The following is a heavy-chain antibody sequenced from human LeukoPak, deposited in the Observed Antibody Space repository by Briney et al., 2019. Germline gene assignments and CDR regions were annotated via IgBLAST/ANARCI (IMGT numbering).Heavy chain of an antibody. CDR1: GFTFSSFS. Sequence: GGSLRLSCAASGFTFSSFSMHWVRQAPGKGLEWVAVISYEGSNKYYADSVKGRFAISRDDSKNTLYLQMSRLRAEDTAVYYCARVGYAYHLDRNYYFDYWGQGTLATVSS. D-gene: IGHD2-8*01. CDR3: ARVGYAYHLDRNYYFDY. CDR2: ISYEGSNK. J-gene: IGHJ4*02. V-gene: IGHV3-30*09.